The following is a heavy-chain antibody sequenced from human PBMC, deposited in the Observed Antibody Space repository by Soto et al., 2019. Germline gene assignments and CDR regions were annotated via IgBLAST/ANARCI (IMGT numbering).Heavy chain of an antibody. CDR1: GYTFTGYY. CDR2: INPNSGGT. Sequence: ASVRVSCKASGYTFTGYYMHWVRQAPGQGLEWMGWINPNSGGTNYAQKFQGRVTMTRDTSISTAYMELSRLRSDDTAVYYCARDNVRITGTDCYYGMDVWGQGTTVTVSS. J-gene: IGHJ6*02. V-gene: IGHV1-2*02. D-gene: IGHD1-20*01. CDR3: ARDNVRITGTDCYYGMDV.